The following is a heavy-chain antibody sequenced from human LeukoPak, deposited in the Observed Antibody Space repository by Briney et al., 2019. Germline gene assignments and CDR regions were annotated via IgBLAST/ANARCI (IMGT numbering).Heavy chain of an antibody. D-gene: IGHD2-2*01. CDR3: ARRRLYCSSTSCYYSGYFDL. CDR1: GGSISSYY. J-gene: IGHJ2*01. CDR2: IYYSGST. V-gene: IGHV4-59*12. Sequence: SETLSLTCTVSGGSISSYYWSWIRQPPGKGLEWIGYIYYSGSTNYNPSLKSRVIISVDTSKNQFSLKLSSVTAADTAVYYCARRRLYCSSTSCYYSGYFDLWGRGTLVTVSS.